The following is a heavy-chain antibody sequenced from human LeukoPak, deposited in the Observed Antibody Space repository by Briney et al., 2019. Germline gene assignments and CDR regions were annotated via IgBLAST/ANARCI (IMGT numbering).Heavy chain of an antibody. CDR2: IYSGGST. V-gene: IGHV3-53*05. J-gene: IGHJ4*02. Sequence: GGSLRLSCAASGFTVSSNYMSWVRQAPGKGLEWVSVIYSGGSTYYADSVKGRFTISRDNSKNTLYLQVNSLRAEDTAVYYCASHGMGFSAVDYWGQGTLVTVSS. CDR3: ASHGMGFSAVDY. D-gene: IGHD1-26*01. CDR1: GFTVSSNY.